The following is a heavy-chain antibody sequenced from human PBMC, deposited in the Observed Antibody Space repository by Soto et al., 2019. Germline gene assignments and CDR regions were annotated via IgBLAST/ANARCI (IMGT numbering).Heavy chain of an antibody. CDR2: IYYSGST. V-gene: IGHV4-31*03. CDR3: ARGGHTSGWYNYYYGMDV. D-gene: IGHD6-19*01. CDR1: GGSISSGNYY. J-gene: IGHJ6*02. Sequence: QVQLQESGPGLVKPSQTLSLTCTVSGGSISSGNYYWSWIRQHPGKGLEWIGYIYYSGSTYYNPSLKSRGSISIATSKNPFSLMLSSVTSADTAVYYCARGGHTSGWYNYYYGMDVWGQGTTVTVSS.